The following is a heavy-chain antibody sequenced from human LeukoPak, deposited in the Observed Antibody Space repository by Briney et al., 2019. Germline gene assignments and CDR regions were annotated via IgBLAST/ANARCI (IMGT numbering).Heavy chain of an antibody. J-gene: IGHJ5*02. CDR2: IYYSGST. CDR3: ARVRRNVANLRLRFDP. V-gene: IGHV4-31*03. Sequence: SETLSLTCTVSGGSISSGGYYWSWIRQHPGKGLEWIGYIYYSGSTYYNPSLKSRVTISVDTSKNQFSLKLSSVTAADTAVYYCARVRRNVANLRLRFDPWGQGTLVTVSS. D-gene: IGHD4-17*01. CDR1: GGSISSGGYY.